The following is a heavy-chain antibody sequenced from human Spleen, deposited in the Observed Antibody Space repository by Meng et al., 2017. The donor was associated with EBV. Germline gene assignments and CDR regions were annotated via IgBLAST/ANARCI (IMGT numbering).Heavy chain of an antibody. D-gene: IGHD2/OR15-2a*01. J-gene: IGHJ4*02. V-gene: IGHV4-34*01. Sequence: QVQLQQWGAGLLKPSETLSLTCAVYGGSFSDYYWTWIRQPPGMGLEWIGEINHSGITSYNPSLGSRVTISVDTSKNQFSLKLTSVTAADTAVYYCASNIKVPRYWGQGTLVTVSS. CDR1: GGSFSDYY. CDR3: ASNIKVPRY. CDR2: INHSGIT.